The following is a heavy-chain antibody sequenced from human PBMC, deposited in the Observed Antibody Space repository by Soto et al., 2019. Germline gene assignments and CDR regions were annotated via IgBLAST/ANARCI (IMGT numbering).Heavy chain of an antibody. CDR1: GGSISSYY. V-gene: IGHV4-59*01. D-gene: IGHD6-13*01. Sequence: ASETLSLTCTVSGGSISSYYWSWIRQPPGKGLEWIGYIYYTGSTNYNPSLKSRVTISVDMSKNQFSLKLSSVTAADTAVYYCARDQISNYYYFGMDVWGQGTTVTVSS. CDR3: ARDQISNYYYFGMDV. CDR2: IYYTGST. J-gene: IGHJ6*02.